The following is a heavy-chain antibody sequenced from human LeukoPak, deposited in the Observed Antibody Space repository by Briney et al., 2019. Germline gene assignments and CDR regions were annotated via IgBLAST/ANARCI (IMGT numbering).Heavy chain of an antibody. CDR1: GVSVSSGSYY. D-gene: IGHD3-3*01. Sequence: SETLSLTCTVSGVSVSSGSYYWSWIRQPPGKGLEWIGEINHSGSTNYNPSLKSRVTISVDTSKNQFSLKLSSVTAADTAVYYCGSRGGYDFWSGPKDDWFDPWGQGTLVTVSS. CDR3: GSRGGYDFWSGPKDDWFDP. V-gene: IGHV4-39*07. J-gene: IGHJ5*02. CDR2: INHSGST.